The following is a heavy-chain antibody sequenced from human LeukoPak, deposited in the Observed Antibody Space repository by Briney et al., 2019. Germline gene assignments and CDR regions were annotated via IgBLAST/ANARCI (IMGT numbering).Heavy chain of an antibody. CDR2: INPNSGGT. J-gene: IGHJ4*02. V-gene: IGHV1-2*02. Sequence: GASVKVSCKASGYTXTGYYMHWVRQAPGQGLEWMGWINPNSGGTNYAQKFQGRVTMTRDTSISTAYMELSRLRSDDTAVYYCARESRSNIVVVPAAKGNLGYWGQGTLVTVSS. D-gene: IGHD2-2*01. CDR3: ARESRSNIVVVPAAKGNLGY. CDR1: GYTXTGYY.